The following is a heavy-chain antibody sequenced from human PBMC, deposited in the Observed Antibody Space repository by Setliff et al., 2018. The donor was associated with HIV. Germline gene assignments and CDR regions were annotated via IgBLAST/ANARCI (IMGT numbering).Heavy chain of an antibody. J-gene: IGHJ1*01. D-gene: IGHD3-9*01. CDR2: VHPFHDILGSNA. Sequence: GASVKVSCKASGYTFTSYYMHWVRQAPGRGLEWLGVVHPFHDILGSNADYAQKFQGRISITWDSSGNTPFLELGPLRSDDSATYYCVRAFDQDFHNWGQGTVVTVSS. V-gene: IGHV1-46*01. CDR1: GYTFTSYY. CDR3: VRAFDQDFHN.